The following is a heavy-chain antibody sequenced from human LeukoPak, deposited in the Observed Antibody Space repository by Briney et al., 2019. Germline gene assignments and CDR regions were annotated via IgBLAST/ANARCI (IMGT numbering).Heavy chain of an antibody. CDR1: GFTFSSYA. CDR3: AKGAAGGSGSYYQKSWLDP. V-gene: IGHV3-23*01. J-gene: IGHJ5*02. Sequence: TGGSLRLSCAASGFTFSSYAMSWVRQAPGKGLEWVSAISGSGGSTYYADSVKGRFTISRDNSKNTLYLQMNSLRAEDTAVYYCAKGAAGGSGSYYQKSWLDPWGQGTLVTVSS. CDR2: ISGSGGST. D-gene: IGHD3-10*01.